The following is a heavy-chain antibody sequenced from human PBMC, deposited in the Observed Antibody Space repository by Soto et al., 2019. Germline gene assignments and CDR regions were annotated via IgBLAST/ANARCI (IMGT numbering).Heavy chain of an antibody. CDR1: GFSLTTSGVG. CDR2: IYWDDDK. Sequence: QITLNESGPTVVRPTETLTLTCRFSGFSLTTSGVGVGWIRQSPGKAPEWLALIYWDDDKRYSASLKSRLTITKDSSKTQVVRTVSDLDPTDTATYYCAYRVLRTVFGLVTTTAIYFDFWGQGTPVAVSS. V-gene: IGHV2-5*02. CDR3: AYRVLRTVFGLVTTTAIYFDF. D-gene: IGHD3-3*01. J-gene: IGHJ4*02.